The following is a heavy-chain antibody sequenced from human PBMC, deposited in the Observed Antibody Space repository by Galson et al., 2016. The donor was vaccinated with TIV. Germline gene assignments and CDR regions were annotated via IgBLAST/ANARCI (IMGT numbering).Heavy chain of an antibody. D-gene: IGHD3-22*01. CDR1: GFTFSSWP. Sequence: SLRLSCAASGFTFSSWPMSWVRRAPGKGLEWVSAISASGGNTFYADSVKGRFTNTRNNSKQTLYLQMASMRAGETAVYYCPKSFQYFYDNSGYFPYGFHIWGRGTMVTVAS. CDR2: ISASGGNT. CDR3: PKSFQYFYDNSGYFPYGFHI. V-gene: IGHV3-23*01. J-gene: IGHJ3*02.